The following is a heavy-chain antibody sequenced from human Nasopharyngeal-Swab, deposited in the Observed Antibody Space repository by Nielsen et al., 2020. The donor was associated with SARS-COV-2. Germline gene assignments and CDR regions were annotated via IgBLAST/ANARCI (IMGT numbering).Heavy chain of an antibody. Sequence: SLKISCTASEITFDDSVMHWVRQAPGKGLEWVSGIDWKSGKIAYAGSVKGRFTISRDRARKSLFLQMKSLRTDDTALYFCAKSLGHFYFEDSPPQNWGHGTKVTISS. CDR2: IDWKSGKI. CDR1: EITFDDSV. CDR3: AKSLGHFYFEDSPPQN. D-gene: IGHD3-3*02. J-gene: IGHJ4*01. V-gene: IGHV3-9*01.